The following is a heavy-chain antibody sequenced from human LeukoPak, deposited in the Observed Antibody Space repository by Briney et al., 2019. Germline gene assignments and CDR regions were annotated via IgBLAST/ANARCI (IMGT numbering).Heavy chain of an antibody. Sequence: PSETLSLTCAVYGGSFSGYYWSWIRQPPGKGLEWIGEINHSGSTNYNPSLKSRVTISVDTSKNQFSLKLSSVTAADTAVYYCARGLNSGSYYYYGMDVWGQGTTVTVSS. CDR1: GGSFSGYY. CDR3: ARGLNSGSYYYYGMDV. V-gene: IGHV4-34*01. CDR2: INHSGST. J-gene: IGHJ6*02. D-gene: IGHD1-26*01.